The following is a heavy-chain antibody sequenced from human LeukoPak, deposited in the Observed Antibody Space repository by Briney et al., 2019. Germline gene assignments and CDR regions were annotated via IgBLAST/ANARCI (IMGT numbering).Heavy chain of an antibody. J-gene: IGHJ4*02. CDR2: IFYSGST. Sequence: SETLSLTCTVSGYSINSGYYWSWIRQPPGKGLEWIGFIFYSGSTNYNPSLKSRVTISVDTSKNQFSLKLSSVTAADTAVYYCARGGAYDSSGYYYHVFDYWGQGTLVTVSS. D-gene: IGHD3-22*01. CDR1: GYSINSGYY. V-gene: IGHV4-61*01. CDR3: ARGGAYDSSGYYYHVFDY.